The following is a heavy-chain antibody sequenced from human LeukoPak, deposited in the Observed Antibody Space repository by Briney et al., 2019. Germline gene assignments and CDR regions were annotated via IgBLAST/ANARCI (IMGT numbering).Heavy chain of an antibody. CDR2: INTNTGNP. CDR1: GYTFTSYA. D-gene: IGHD4-17*01. V-gene: IGHV7-4-1*02. CDR3: ARVDYGDYLKYYYYGMDV. J-gene: IGHJ6*02. Sequence: ASVKVSCKASGYTFTSYAMNWVRQAPGQGLEWMGWINTNTGNPTYAQSFTGRFVFSLDTSVSTAYLQISSLKAEDTAVYYCARVDYGDYLKYYYYGMDVWGQGTTVTVSS.